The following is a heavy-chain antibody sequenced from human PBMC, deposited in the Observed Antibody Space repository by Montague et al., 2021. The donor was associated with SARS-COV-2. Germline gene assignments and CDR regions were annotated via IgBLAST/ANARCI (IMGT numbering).Heavy chain of an antibody. J-gene: IGHJ6*01. V-gene: IGHV4-39*01. CDR3: ARLALSGGPSYSLFGLDD. CDR2: MSSSGRT. Sequence: SETLSLTCTVSGDAISDNTYKWGWIRQPPGKGLEFIASMSSSGRTHYNPSLQSRVTLSVDTSKNQFSLKLTSVTAADTSVYYCARLALSGGPSYSLFGLDDWGPGTMVTVSS. CDR1: GDAISDNTYK. D-gene: IGHD1-26*01.